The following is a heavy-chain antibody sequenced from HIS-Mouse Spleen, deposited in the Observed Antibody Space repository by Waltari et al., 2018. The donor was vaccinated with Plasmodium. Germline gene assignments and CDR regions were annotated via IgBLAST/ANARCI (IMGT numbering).Heavy chain of an antibody. J-gene: IGHJ3*02. CDR2: IYSGGST. CDR3: AGGSAGDAFDI. D-gene: IGHD3-10*01. Sequence: EVQLVESGGGLVQPGGSLGLSCAASGFTVSSTSMSWVRQAPGKGLEWVSVIYSGGSTYYADSVKGRFTISRDNSKNTLYLQMNSLRAEDTAVYYCAGGSAGDAFDIWGQGTMVTVSS. V-gene: IGHV3-66*01. CDR1: GFTVSSTS.